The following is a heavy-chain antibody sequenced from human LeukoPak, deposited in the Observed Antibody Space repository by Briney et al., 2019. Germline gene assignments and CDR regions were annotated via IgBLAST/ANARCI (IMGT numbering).Heavy chain of an antibody. CDR2: ISGSGGST. CDR3: AKDIGFLAVAGKHGLDY. J-gene: IGHJ4*02. D-gene: IGHD6-19*01. CDR1: GFTFSSYA. Sequence: GGSLRLSCAASGFTFSSYAMSWVRQAPGKGLEWVSAISGSGGSTYYADSVKGRFTISRDNSKNSLYLQMNSLRAEDTALYYCAKDIGFLAVAGKHGLDYWGQGTLVTVSS. V-gene: IGHV3-23*01.